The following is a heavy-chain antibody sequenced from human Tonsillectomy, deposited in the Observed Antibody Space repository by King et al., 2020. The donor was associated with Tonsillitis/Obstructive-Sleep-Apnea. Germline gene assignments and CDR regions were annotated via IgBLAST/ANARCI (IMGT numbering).Heavy chain of an antibody. CDR1: GYTFTNYA. CDR3: AREGVYYYYMDV. J-gene: IGHJ6*03. D-gene: IGHD2-8*01. V-gene: IGHV7-4-1*02. Sequence: VQLVESGSELRKPGASVKVSCKASGYTFTNYAMNWVRQAPGQGLEWMGWINTNTGNPTYAQGFTGRFVLSLDTSASTAYLQISSLKAEDTAVYYCAREGVYYYYMDVWGKGTTVTVSS. CDR2: INTNTGNP.